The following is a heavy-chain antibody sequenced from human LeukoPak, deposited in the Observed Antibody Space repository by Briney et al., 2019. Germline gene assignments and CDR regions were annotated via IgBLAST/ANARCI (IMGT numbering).Heavy chain of an antibody. CDR1: GGTFSSYA. J-gene: IGHJ3*02. D-gene: IGHD2-15*01. CDR3: AREFAGFGYCSGGSCYSVAFDI. Sequence: VASVKVSCKASGGTFSSYAISWVRQAPGQGLEWMGGIIPIFGTANYAQKLQGRVTITADESTSTAYMELSSLRSEDTAVYYCAREFAGFGYCSGGSCYSVAFDIWGQGTMVTVSS. V-gene: IGHV1-69*01. CDR2: IIPIFGTA.